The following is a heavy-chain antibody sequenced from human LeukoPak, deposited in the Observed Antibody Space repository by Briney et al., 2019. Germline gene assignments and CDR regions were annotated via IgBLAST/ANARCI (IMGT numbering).Heavy chain of an antibody. Sequence: GGSLRLSCAASGFTFSDYYMSWIRQAPGKGLEWVSYISSGGITIYYTDSVKGRFTISRDNAKNTPYLEMNSLRAEDTAVYFCAKSDPPVPYWGQGTLVTVSS. CDR3: AKSDPPVPY. V-gene: IGHV3-11*04. J-gene: IGHJ4*02. CDR2: ISSGGITI. CDR1: GFTFSDYY.